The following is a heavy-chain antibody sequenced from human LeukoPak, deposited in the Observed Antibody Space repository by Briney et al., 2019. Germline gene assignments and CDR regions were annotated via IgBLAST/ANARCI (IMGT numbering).Heavy chain of an antibody. Sequence: SVKVSCKASGGTFSSYAISWVRQAPGHGLEWMGGIIPIFGTANYAQKFQGRVTITTDESTSTAYMELSSLRSEDTAVYYCARGPTSILRFLESPYYFDYWGQGTLVTVSS. D-gene: IGHD3-3*01. CDR1: GGTFSSYA. J-gene: IGHJ4*02. CDR3: ARGPTSILRFLESPYYFDY. V-gene: IGHV1-69*05. CDR2: IIPIFGTA.